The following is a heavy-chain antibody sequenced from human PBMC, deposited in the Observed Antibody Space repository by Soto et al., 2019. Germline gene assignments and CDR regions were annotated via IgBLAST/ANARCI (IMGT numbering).Heavy chain of an antibody. CDR3: ARGQYDFRSGSYYYAMEV. CDR2: IYYTGST. J-gene: IGHJ6*02. V-gene: IGHV4-61*01. D-gene: IGHD3-3*01. Sequence: TLSLTCTVSGGSVSSESHYWSWIRQTPGKGLEWIGYIYYTGSTNYNPSLKGRVTMSVDTSRDQVSLRLRSVTRADTAVYYCARGQYDFRSGSYYYAMEVWGQGTKVTVSS. CDR1: GGSVSSESHY.